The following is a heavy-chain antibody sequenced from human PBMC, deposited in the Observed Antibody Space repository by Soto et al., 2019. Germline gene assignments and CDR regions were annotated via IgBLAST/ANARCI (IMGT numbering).Heavy chain of an antibody. CDR3: AKCTGRGAGYYYGMDV. J-gene: IGHJ6*02. Sequence: QLFESGGGLVQPGGSLRLSCVGSGFTFTNYAMSWVRQAPGKGLEWVSEIRASAGGTFYSDSVKGRFTISKDSSKNTLYLEMNRLRADDTAVYYCAKCTGRGAGYYYGMDVWGQGTTVTVSS. CDR2: IRASAGGT. V-gene: IGHV3-23*01. D-gene: IGHD1-26*01. CDR1: GFTFTNYA.